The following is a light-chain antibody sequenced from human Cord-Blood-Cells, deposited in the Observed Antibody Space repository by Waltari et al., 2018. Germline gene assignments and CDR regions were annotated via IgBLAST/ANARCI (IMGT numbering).Light chain of an antibody. J-gene: IGKJ3*01. Sequence: EIVMTQSPATLSVSPGERATLSCRASQSVSSNLAWYQQKPGQAPRLLIYGASTRATGIPARFSGSGSGTEFTLTISSLQSEDFAVYLCQQYNNWPFTFGPGTKVDIK. V-gene: IGKV3-15*01. CDR2: GAS. CDR1: QSVSSN. CDR3: QQYNNWPFT.